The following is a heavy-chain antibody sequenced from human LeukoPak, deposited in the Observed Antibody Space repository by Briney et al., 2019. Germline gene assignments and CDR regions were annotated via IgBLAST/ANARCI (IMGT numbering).Heavy chain of an antibody. D-gene: IGHD3-22*01. CDR2: INPSGST. V-gene: IGHV4-34*01. CDR1: GGSFSGYH. J-gene: IGHJ6*03. Sequence: SETLSLTCAVYGGSFSGYHWTWIRQSPGKGLEWIGDINPSGSTYYNPSLKSRLTISVDTSKNQFSLKLRSVTAADTAVCYCARGRHDITMIVVVMTSVSYYLDLWGKGTTVTVS. CDR3: ARGRHDITMIVVVMTSVSYYLDL.